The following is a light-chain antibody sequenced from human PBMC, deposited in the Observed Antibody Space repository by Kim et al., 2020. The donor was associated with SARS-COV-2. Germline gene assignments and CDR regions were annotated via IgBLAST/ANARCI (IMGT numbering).Light chain of an antibody. CDR1: QSVSNNY. Sequence: EIVLTQSPGTLSLSPGERATLSCRASQSVSNNYLAWYQQKPGQAPRLLIYDAFIRATGIPDRFSGSGSGTDFTLTISRLEPEDFAVFYCQQYGSSWTFGQGTKVDIK. CDR3: QQYGSSWT. J-gene: IGKJ1*01. V-gene: IGKV3-20*01. CDR2: DAF.